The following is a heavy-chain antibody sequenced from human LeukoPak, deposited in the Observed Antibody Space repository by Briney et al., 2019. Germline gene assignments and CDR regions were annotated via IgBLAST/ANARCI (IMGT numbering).Heavy chain of an antibody. Sequence: ASVKVSCKASGYTFTNYAINWVRQAPGQGLEWMGWINTNTGNPTYAQGFTGRFVFSLDTSVTTAYLQISSLETEDTAVYYCARGDNFDYWGQGTLVTVSS. J-gene: IGHJ4*02. CDR3: ARGDNFDY. V-gene: IGHV7-4-1*02. CDR2: INTNTGNP. D-gene: IGHD2-15*01. CDR1: GYTFTNYA.